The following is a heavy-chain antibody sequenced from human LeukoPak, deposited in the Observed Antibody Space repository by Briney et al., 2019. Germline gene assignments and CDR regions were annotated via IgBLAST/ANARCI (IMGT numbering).Heavy chain of an antibody. CDR1: GFTFSSYS. CDR2: ITSSSSYI. Sequence: SGGSLRLSCAASGFTFSSYSMSWVRHAPGKGLELVSSITSSSSYIYYADSLKSRCTISRDNAKNSLYLQMKSLRSEDTSLYYCGRCRFVVGAADCFPIWGERPMVTVSS. D-gene: IGHD1-26*01. V-gene: IGHV3-21*01. CDR3: GRCRFVVGAADCFPI. J-gene: IGHJ3*02.